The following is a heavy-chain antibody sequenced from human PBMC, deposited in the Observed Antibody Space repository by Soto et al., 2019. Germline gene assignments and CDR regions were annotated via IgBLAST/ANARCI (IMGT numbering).Heavy chain of an antibody. CDR1: GDSISSYY. CDR3: ARGGLAARKGRWFDP. CDR2: IHYSGST. Sequence: QVQLQESGPGLVKPSETLSLTCTVSGDSISSYYWGWIRQPPGKGLEWIGYIHYSGSTNYNPSLKSRVTISVDTSKNQFSRKVTSMTAADTAVYYCARGGLAARKGRWFDPWGQGTLVTVSS. D-gene: IGHD6-6*01. J-gene: IGHJ5*02. V-gene: IGHV4-59*01.